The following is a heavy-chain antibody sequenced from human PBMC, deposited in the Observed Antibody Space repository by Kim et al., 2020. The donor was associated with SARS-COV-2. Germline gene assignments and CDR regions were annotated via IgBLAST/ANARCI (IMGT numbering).Heavy chain of an antibody. Sequence: SETLSLTCAVYGGSFSGYYWSWIRQPPGKGLEWIGEINHSGSTNYNPSLKSRVTISVDTSKNQFSLKLSSVTAADTAVYYCARGQLSWPSSGYYDSSGYPPGAYWGQGTLVTVSS. V-gene: IGHV4-34*01. CDR3: ARGQLSWPSSGYYDSSGYPPGAY. J-gene: IGHJ4*02. CDR2: INHSGST. CDR1: GGSFSGYY. D-gene: IGHD3-22*01.